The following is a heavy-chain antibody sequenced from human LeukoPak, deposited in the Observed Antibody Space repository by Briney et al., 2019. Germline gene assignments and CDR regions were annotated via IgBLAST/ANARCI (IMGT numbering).Heavy chain of an antibody. CDR1: GYTFTSYG. CDR2: ISAYNGNT. CDR3: ARIAAPKTYYDFWSGPLRAFEI. J-gene: IGHJ3*02. V-gene: IGHV1-18*01. D-gene: IGHD3-3*01. Sequence: ASVKVACKASGYTFTSYGIRWVRQAPGQGLEWMGWISAYNGNTNYAQKLQGRVTMTTDTSTSTAYMELRSLRSDDTAVYYCARIAAPKTYYDFWSGPLRAFEICGQRTMVSVSS.